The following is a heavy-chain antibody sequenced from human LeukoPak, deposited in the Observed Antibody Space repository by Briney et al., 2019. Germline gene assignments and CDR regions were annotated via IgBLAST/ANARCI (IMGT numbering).Heavy chain of an antibody. CDR2: VSTDGSST. J-gene: IGHJ4*02. CDR3: AKAGIGVVGYFDY. CDR1: GFTFGNYW. V-gene: IGHV3-74*01. D-gene: IGHD6-19*01. Sequence: GGSLRLSCTASGFTFGNYWMHWVRQGPGKGLMWVSRVSTDGSSTNYADSVKGRFTISRDNSKNTLYLQMNSLRDEDTALYYCAKAGIGVVGYFDYWGQGTLVTVSS.